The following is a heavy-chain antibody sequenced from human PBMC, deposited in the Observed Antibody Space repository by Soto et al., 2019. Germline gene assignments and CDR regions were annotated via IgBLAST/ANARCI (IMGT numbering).Heavy chain of an antibody. V-gene: IGHV4-4*07. Sequence: PSETLSLTCTVSGGSISSYYWSWIRQPAGKGLEWIGRIYTSGSTNYNPSLKSRVTMSVDTSKNQFSLKLSSVTAADTAVYYCARDYTIFGVVLSHVFDYWGQRTLVTVSS. CDR3: ARDYTIFGVVLSHVFDY. J-gene: IGHJ4*02. CDR2: IYTSGST. CDR1: GGSISSYY. D-gene: IGHD3-3*01.